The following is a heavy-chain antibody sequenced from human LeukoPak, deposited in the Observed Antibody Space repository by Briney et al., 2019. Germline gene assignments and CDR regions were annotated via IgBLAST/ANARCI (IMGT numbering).Heavy chain of an antibody. J-gene: IGHJ4*02. CDR2: ICYSGST. CDR3: ARVETDWAFDY. CDR1: GGSISSYY. Sequence: SETLSLTCAVSGGSISSYYWSWVRQPPGKGLEWIGYICYSGSTNYNPSLASRVTISVDTCKNQFSLKLRCVTSADTAVYYCARVETDWAFDYWGQGTLVTVSS. D-gene: IGHD5-18*01. V-gene: IGHV4-59*01.